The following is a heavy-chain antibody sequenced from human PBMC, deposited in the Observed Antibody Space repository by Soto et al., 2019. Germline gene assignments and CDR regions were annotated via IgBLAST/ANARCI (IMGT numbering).Heavy chain of an antibody. CDR1: GFTFSSYT. CDR2: ITSSGGST. Sequence: EVQLSESAGGLVQPGGSLRLSCAASGFTFSSYTMTWVRQAPGKGLEWVSAITSSGGSTHYADAVKGRFTISRDNSKNTLYQQMNSLRAEDTAVFYCARGTGERAGNYCNVDVWGKGTTVAVS. V-gene: IGHV3-23*01. D-gene: IGHD1-1*01. CDR3: ARGTGERAGNYCNVDV. J-gene: IGHJ6*03.